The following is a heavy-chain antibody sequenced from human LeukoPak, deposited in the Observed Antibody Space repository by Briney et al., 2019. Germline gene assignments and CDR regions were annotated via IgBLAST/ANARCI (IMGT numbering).Heavy chain of an antibody. Sequence: TGGSLRLSCAVSGFTFSSQAMSWVCQAPGKGLEWLSGISESGDATFNIDSVKGRFTISRDNSKNTLYLQMDSLRAEDTAVYYCAKDPEFWGQGILVTVSS. CDR3: AKDPEF. J-gene: IGHJ4*02. CDR1: GFTFSSQA. D-gene: IGHD3-10*01. CDR2: ISESGDAT. V-gene: IGHV3-23*01.